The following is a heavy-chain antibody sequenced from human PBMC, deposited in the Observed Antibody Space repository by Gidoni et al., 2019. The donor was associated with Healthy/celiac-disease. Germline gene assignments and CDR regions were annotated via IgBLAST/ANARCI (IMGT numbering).Heavy chain of an antibody. CDR1: GYSFTSYW. CDR3: ASADTAMVDAFDY. D-gene: IGHD5-18*01. V-gene: IGHV5-51*01. CDR2: IYPGDSDT. J-gene: IGHJ4*02. Sequence: EVQLVQSGAEVKKPGESLKISCQGSGYSFTSYWNGWVRQMPGKGLEWMGIIYPGDSDTRYSPSFQVQVTMSADKSISTAYLQWSSLKASDTAMYYCASADTAMVDAFDYWGQGTLVTVSS.